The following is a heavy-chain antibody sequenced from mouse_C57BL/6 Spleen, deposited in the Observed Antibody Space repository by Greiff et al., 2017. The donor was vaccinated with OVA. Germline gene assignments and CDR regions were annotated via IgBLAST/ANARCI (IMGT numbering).Heavy chain of an antibody. D-gene: IGHD4-1*01. CDR1: GYSITSGYY. CDR2: IRYDGSN. CDR3: AREGLGRGAY. J-gene: IGHJ3*01. V-gene: IGHV3-6*01. Sequence: EVKLMESGPGLVKPSQSLSLTCSVTGYSITSGYYWNWIRQFPGNKLEWMGYIRYDGSNNYNPSLKNRISITRDTSKNQFFLKLNSVTTEDTATYYCAREGLGRGAYWGQGTLVTVSA.